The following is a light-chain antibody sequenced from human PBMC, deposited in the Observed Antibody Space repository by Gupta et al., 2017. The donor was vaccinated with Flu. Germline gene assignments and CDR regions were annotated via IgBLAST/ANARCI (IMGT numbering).Light chain of an antibody. V-gene: IGKV3-20*01. CDR3: QQHNSSRT. CDR2: AAS. CDR1: QSVSSSH. J-gene: IGKJ4*01. Sequence: IVLTQSPGTLSLSPGERATLSCRASQSVSSSHLAWYQQKPGQAPRLLIYAASSRATGIPDRFSGSGSRTDFTLTSSRLDPEDFALYYCQQHNSSRTFGGGTKVDIK.